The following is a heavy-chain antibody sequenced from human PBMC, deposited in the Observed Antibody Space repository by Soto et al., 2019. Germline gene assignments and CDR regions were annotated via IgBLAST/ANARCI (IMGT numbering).Heavy chain of an antibody. D-gene: IGHD5-18*01. CDR3: ARHGDTAMVTYLDYYGMDV. V-gene: IGHV4-31*03. CDR1: GGSISSGGYY. J-gene: IGHJ6*02. Sequence: QVQLQESGPGLVKPSQTLSLTCTVSGGSISSGGYYWSWIRQHPGKGLEWIGYIYYSGSTYYNPSLKSRVTISVDTSKNQFSLKLSSVTAADTAVYYCARHGDTAMVTYLDYYGMDVWGQGTTVTVSS. CDR2: IYYSGST.